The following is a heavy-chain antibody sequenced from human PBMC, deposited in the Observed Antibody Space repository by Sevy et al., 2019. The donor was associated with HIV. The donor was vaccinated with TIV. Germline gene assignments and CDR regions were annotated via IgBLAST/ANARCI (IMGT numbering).Heavy chain of an antibody. J-gene: IGHJ4*02. CDR1: GYSFSAYF. V-gene: IGHV1-2*06. CDR2: ISPNSGGT. Sequence: ASVKVSCKASGYSFSAYFLHWVRQAPGQGLEWMGRISPNSGGTVYAQKFRGRVTMTRDTSSTTAYMELTRLKSDDTALYYCASASGTTVGAYFDSWGQGALVTVSS. D-gene: IGHD3-10*01. CDR3: ASASGTTVGAYFDS.